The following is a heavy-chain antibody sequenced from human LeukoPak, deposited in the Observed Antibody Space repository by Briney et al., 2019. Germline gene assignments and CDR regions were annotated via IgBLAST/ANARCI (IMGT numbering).Heavy chain of an antibody. CDR3: ARAYCGGDCDSNWSDA. CDR1: GYSFTGYY. CDR2: INPNSGGT. D-gene: IGHD2-21*01. Sequence: ASVKVSCKASGYSFTGYYMHWVRQAPGQGLEWMGWINPNSGGTNYAQKFQGRVTMTRDTSISTAYMELSRLGSGDTSVYHCARAYCGGDCDSNWSDASRQGSLVTVSS. V-gene: IGHV1-2*02. J-gene: IGHJ5*02.